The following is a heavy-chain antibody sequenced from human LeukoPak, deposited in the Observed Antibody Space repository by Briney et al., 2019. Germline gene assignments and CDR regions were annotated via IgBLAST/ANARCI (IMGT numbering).Heavy chain of an antibody. V-gene: IGHV3-21*01. Sequence: GGSLRLSCVASGFTFSSYSMNWVRQAPGKGLEWVSSISSSSSYIYYADSVKGRFTISRDNAKNSLYLQMNSLRAEDTAVYYCAREGYCSSTSCYDYYYYYMDVWGKGTTVTVFS. CDR1: GFTFSSYS. CDR2: ISSSSSYI. J-gene: IGHJ6*03. CDR3: AREGYCSSTSCYDYYYYYMDV. D-gene: IGHD2-2*01.